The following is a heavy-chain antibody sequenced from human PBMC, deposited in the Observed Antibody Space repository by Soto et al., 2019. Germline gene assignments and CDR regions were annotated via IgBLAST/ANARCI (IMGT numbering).Heavy chain of an antibody. CDR3: ARPLEDTAMVSVRSGYYYYGMDV. V-gene: IGHV1-69*06. J-gene: IGHJ6*02. CDR1: GGTFSSYA. D-gene: IGHD5-18*01. Sequence: GASVKVSCKASGGTFSSYAISWVRQAPGQGLEWMGGIIPVFGTANYAQKFQGRVTITADKSTSTAYMELSSLRSEDTAVYYCARPLEDTAMVSVRSGYYYYGMDVWGQGTTVTVSS. CDR2: IIPVFGTA.